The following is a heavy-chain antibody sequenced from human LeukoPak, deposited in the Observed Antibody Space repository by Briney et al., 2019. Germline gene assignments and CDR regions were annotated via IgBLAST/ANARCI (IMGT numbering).Heavy chain of an antibody. CDR3: AKVTTWYSDF. Sequence: PGASLRLSCAASGFTFSNYAMTWVRQAPGKGLEWVSGISDSGSNTYYADSAKGRFTISRDNSKNTLYLQMNSLRTEDTAVYYCAKVTTWYSDFWGRGTLVTISS. D-gene: IGHD1-14*01. CDR1: GFTFSNYA. V-gene: IGHV3-23*01. CDR2: ISDSGSNT. J-gene: IGHJ2*01.